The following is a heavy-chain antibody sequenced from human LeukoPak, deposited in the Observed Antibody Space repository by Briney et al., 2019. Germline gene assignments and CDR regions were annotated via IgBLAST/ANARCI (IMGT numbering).Heavy chain of an antibody. V-gene: IGHV4-59*01. CDR3: ARDHPGYSSSWPWYFDL. D-gene: IGHD6-13*01. Sequence: ASETLSLTCAVYGGSFSGYYWSWIRQPPGKGLEWIGYIYYSGSTNYNPSLKSRVTISVDTSKNQFSLKLSSVTAADTAVYYCARDHPGYSSSWPWYFDLWGRGTLVTVSS. J-gene: IGHJ2*01. CDR1: GGSFSGYY. CDR2: IYYSGST.